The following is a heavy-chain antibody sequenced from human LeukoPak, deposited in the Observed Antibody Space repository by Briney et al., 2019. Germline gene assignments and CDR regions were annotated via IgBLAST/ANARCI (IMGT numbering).Heavy chain of an antibody. Sequence: GGSLRLSCAASGFTFSDYYMSWIRQAPGKGLEWVSYISSSGSTIYYADSVKGRFTISRDNAKNSLYLQMNSLRAEDTAVYYCATDTMIVVVIGYSDYWGQGTLVTVSS. D-gene: IGHD3-22*01. V-gene: IGHV3-11*01. J-gene: IGHJ4*02. CDR3: ATDTMIVVVIGYSDY. CDR2: ISSSGSTI. CDR1: GFTFSDYY.